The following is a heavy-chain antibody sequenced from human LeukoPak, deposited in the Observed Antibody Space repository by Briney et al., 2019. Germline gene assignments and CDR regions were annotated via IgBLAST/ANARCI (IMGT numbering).Heavy chain of an antibody. Sequence: PGGSLRLSCAATGFTFSSYAMHWVRQAPGKGLEWVAVISYDGSNKYYAGSVKGRFTISRDNSKNTLYLQMNSLGAEDTAVYYCARGHYYGSGSYYWVLYYYYGMDVWGQGTTVTVSS. CDR2: ISYDGSNK. J-gene: IGHJ6*02. D-gene: IGHD3-10*01. CDR1: GFTFSSYA. V-gene: IGHV3-30-3*01. CDR3: ARGHYYGSGSYYWVLYYYYGMDV.